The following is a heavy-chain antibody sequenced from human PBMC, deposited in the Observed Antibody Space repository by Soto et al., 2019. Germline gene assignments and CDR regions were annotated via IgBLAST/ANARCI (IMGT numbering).Heavy chain of an antibody. CDR1: GGTFSSYT. V-gene: IGHV1-69*08. Sequence: QVQLVQSGAEVKKPGSSVKVSCKASGGTFSSYTISWVRQAPGQGLEWMGRIIPILGIANYAQKFHGRVTLTADKSTSTDYMELSGLISEDTVVYYCARDRGYGGENYWGQGTLVTVSS. J-gene: IGHJ4*02. CDR3: ARDRGYGGENY. CDR2: IIPILGIA. D-gene: IGHD3-10*01.